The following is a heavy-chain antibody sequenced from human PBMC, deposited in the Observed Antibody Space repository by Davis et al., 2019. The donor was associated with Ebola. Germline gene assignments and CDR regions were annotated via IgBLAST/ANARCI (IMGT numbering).Heavy chain of an antibody. J-gene: IGHJ6*02. D-gene: IGHD3-16*01. CDR2: IYSGGST. CDR3: ARDPRGGADGMDV. CDR1: GFTVSSNY. Sequence: PGGSLRLSCAASGFTVSSNYMSWVRQAPGKGLEWVSVIYSGGSTYYADSVKGRFTISRDNAKNSLYLQMNSLRAEDTAVYYCARDPRGGADGMDVWGQGTTVTVSS. V-gene: IGHV3-66*01.